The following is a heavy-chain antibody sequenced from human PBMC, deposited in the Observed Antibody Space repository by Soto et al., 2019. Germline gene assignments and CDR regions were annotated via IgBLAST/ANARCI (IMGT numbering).Heavy chain of an antibody. V-gene: IGHV3-11*01. CDR3: AREPQSYGSGSYDY. D-gene: IGHD3-10*01. Sequence: GGSLRLSCAASVFTFSDYYMSWIRQAPGKGLEWVSYISSSGSTMYYADSVKGRFTISRDNAKNSLYLQMNSLRAEDTAVYYCAREPQSYGSGSYDYWGQGTLVTVSS. J-gene: IGHJ4*02. CDR1: VFTFSDYY. CDR2: ISSSGSTM.